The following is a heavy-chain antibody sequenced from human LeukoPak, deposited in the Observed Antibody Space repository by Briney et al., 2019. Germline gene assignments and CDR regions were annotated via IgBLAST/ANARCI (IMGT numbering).Heavy chain of an antibody. CDR3: AIMHPYYEGSGYWVQ. V-gene: IGHV3-23*01. J-gene: IGHJ4*02. Sequence: GGSLRLSCAASGFTFGSYAMSWVRQAPGKGLEWVSGISTSGGSSSCAESVKGRFTISRDNPRNTLYMEMNSLRAEDTALYYCAIMHPYYEGSGYWVQWGQETLVTVSS. D-gene: IGHD3-22*01. CDR2: ISTSGGSS. CDR1: GFTFGSYA.